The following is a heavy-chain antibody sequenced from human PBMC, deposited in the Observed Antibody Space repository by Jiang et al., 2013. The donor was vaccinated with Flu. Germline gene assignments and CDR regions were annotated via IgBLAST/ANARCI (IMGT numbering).Heavy chain of an antibody. J-gene: IGHJ4*02. CDR2: ISGSGGST. V-gene: IGHV3-23*01. CDR1: GFSFSNYA. D-gene: IGHD6-13*01. CDR3: AKGVHSSTWYYFDN. Sequence: ASGFSFSNYAMSWVRQAPGKGLEWVSSISGSGGSTDYADSVKGRFSVSRDNSKNTLYLQRNGLRVEDTAVYYCAKGVHSSTWYYFDNWGQGTLVTVSS.